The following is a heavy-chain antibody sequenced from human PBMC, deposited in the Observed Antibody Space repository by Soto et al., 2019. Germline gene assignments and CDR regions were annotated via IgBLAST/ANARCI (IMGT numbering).Heavy chain of an antibody. J-gene: IGHJ4*02. CDR2: ISGSGGST. CDR1: GFTFSSYA. D-gene: IGHD3-10*01. CDR3: AKAGWFGESKGNFDY. Sequence: GGSLRLSCAASGFTFSSYAMSWVRQAPGKGLEWVSAISGSGGSTYYADSVKGRFTMSRGNSKNTLYLQMNSLRAEDTAVYYCAKAGWFGESKGNFDYWGQGTLVTVSS. V-gene: IGHV3-23*01.